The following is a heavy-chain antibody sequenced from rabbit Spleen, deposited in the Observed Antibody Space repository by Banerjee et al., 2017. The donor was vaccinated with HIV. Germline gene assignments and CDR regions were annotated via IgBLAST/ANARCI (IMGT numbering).Heavy chain of an antibody. CDR3: VRDQAGYAGFGPFYFNL. J-gene: IGHJ4*01. D-gene: IGHD4-2*01. CDR1: GFSFSSSYY. Sequence: QEQLVESGGGLVQPEGSLTLTCTVSGFSFSSSYYMCWVRQAPGKGLECIACIYAGSSGSTYYANWAKGRFTISKTSSNTVYLQVNSLTAADTATYFCVRDQAGYAGFGPFYFNLWGPGTLVTVS. V-gene: IGHV1S45*01. CDR2: IYAGSSGST.